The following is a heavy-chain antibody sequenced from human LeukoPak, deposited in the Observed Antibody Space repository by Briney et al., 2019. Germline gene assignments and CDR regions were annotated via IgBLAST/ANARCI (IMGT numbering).Heavy chain of an antibody. CDR2: IYYSGST. J-gene: IGHJ4*02. D-gene: IGHD3-22*01. V-gene: IGHV4-30-4*08. CDR1: GGSIRNSSFY. CDR3: ARDNAGEYDSSGYYYYFDY. Sequence: SETLSLTCAVSGGSIRNSSFYWGWIRQPPGKGLEWIGYIYYSGSTYYNPSLKSRVTISVDTSKNQFSLKLSSVTAADTAVYYCARDNAGEYDSSGYYYYFDYWGQGTLVTVSS.